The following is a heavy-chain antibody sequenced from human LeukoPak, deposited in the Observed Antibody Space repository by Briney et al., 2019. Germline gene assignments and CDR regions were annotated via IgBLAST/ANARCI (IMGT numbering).Heavy chain of an antibody. CDR3: AKGDQYIKDRFDP. D-gene: IGHD2/OR15-2a*01. CDR1: GFTFSSCA. V-gene: IGHV3-23*01. J-gene: IGHJ5*02. Sequence: GGSLRLSCAASGFTFSSCAMHWVRQAPGKGLQWVSSISGSGAYTYYADSVKGRFTIARDSSKNTLYLQLNSLRAEDTAVHYCAKGDQYIKDRFDPWGQGTLVTVSS. CDR2: ISGSGAYT.